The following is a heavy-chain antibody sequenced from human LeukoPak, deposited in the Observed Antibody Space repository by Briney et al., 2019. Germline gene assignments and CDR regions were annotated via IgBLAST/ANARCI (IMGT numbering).Heavy chain of an antibody. CDR1: GFTFSSYW. CDR3: AGDESPDYYDSSDAFDI. CDR2: IKQDGSEK. V-gene: IGHV3-7*01. D-gene: IGHD3-22*01. J-gene: IGHJ3*02. Sequence: GGSLRLSCAASGFTFSSYWMSWVRQAPGKGLEWVANIKQDGSEKYYVDSVKGRFTISRDNTKNSLYLQMNSLRAEDTAVYYCAGDESPDYYDSSDAFDIWGQGTMVTVSS.